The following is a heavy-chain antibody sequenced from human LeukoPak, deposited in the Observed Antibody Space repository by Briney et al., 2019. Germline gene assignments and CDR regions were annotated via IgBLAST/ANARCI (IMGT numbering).Heavy chain of an antibody. CDR3: ARDGRYSSSWFHWFDP. CDR2: IWYDGSNK. CDR1: GFTFSSYG. Sequence: PGGSLRLSCAASGFTFSSYGMHWVRQAPGKGLEWAAVIWYDGSNKYYADSVKGRFTISRDNSKNTLYLQMNSLRAEDTAVYYCARDGRYSSSWFHWFDPWGQGTLVTVSS. D-gene: IGHD6-13*01. J-gene: IGHJ5*02. V-gene: IGHV3-33*01.